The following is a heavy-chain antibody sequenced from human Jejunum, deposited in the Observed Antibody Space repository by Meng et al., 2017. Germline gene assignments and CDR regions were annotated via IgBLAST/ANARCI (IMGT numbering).Heavy chain of an antibody. Sequence: SLKISCAASGFTFDDYAMHWVRQAPGKGLEWVSGISWNSGRIDYGDSVQGRFTISRDNAKNYLFLQMNSLRLEDTAIYYCAKDGRGGTLLSNFDHWGQGTLVTVSS. D-gene: IGHD2-15*01. CDR3: AKDGRGGTLLSNFDH. V-gene: IGHV3-9*01. J-gene: IGHJ4*02. CDR1: GFTFDDYA. CDR2: ISWNSGRI.